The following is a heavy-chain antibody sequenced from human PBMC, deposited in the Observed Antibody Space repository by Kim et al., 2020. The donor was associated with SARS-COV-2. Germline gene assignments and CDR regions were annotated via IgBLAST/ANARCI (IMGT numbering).Heavy chain of an antibody. D-gene: IGHD2-15*01. Sequence: SETLSLTCTVSGGSISSYYWRWIRQPPGKGLEWIGYIYYSGSTNYNPSLKSRVTISVDTSKNQFSLKLSSVTAADTAVYYCARHVIVTSLSGYCSGGSCYSDWYVDLWGRGTLVTVSS. CDR3: ARHVIVTSLSGYCSGGSCYSDWYVDL. V-gene: IGHV4-59*08. CDR1: GGSISSYY. CDR2: IYYSGST. J-gene: IGHJ2*01.